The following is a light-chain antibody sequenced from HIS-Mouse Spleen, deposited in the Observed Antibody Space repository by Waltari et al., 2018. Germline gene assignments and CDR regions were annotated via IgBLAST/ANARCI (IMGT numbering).Light chain of an antibody. V-gene: IGLV2-11*01. CDR2: DVS. Sequence: QSALTQPRSVSGSPGQSVTISCTGTSSDVGGYNHVSWYQQHPGKAPKLLSYDVSKRPSGVPGRFSGSKSGNTASLTISGLQAEDEADYYCCSYAGSYTLVFGGGTKLTVL. J-gene: IGLJ2*01. CDR3: CSYAGSYTLV. CDR1: SSDVGGYNH.